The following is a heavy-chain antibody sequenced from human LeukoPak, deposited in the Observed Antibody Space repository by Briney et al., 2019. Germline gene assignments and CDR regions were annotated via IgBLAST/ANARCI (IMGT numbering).Heavy chain of an antibody. J-gene: IGHJ4*02. D-gene: IGHD5-12*01. CDR3: ARERDGYCRY. CDR1: GGTFSSYA. Sequence: SVNVSCTASGGTFSSYAISWVRQAPGQGLEWMGRIIPILGIANYAQKFQGRVTITADKSTSTAYMELSSLRSEDTAVYYCARERDGYCRYWGQGTLVTVSS. V-gene: IGHV1-69*04. CDR2: IIPILGIA.